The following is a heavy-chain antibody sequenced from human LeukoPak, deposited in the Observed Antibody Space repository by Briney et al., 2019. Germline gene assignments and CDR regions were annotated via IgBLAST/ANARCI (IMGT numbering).Heavy chain of an antibody. CDR2: ISGSGGST. CDR3: ARATGYFDY. D-gene: IGHD3-10*01. CDR1: GFTFSSYG. Sequence: GGSLRLSCTASGFTFSSYGMTWVRQAPGKGLEWVSAISGSGGSTYYADSVKGRFTISRDNSKNTLYLQMNSLRAEDTAVYYCARATGYFDYWGQGTLVTVSS. V-gene: IGHV3-23*01. J-gene: IGHJ4*02.